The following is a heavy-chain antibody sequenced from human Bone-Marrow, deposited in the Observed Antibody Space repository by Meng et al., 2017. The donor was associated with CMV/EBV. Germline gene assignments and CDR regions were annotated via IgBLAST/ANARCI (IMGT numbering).Heavy chain of an antibody. V-gene: IGHV1-69*05. CDR3: ASEKGYCSSTSCYEY. CDR1: GGTFSSYA. D-gene: IGHD2-2*01. CDR2: IIPIFGTA. J-gene: IGHJ4*02. Sequence: SVKVSCKASGGTFSSYAISWVRQAPGQGLEWMGGIIPIFGTANYAQKFQGRVTITTDESTSTAYMELSSLRSEDTAVYYYASEKGYCSSTSCYEYWGQGTLVTVSS.